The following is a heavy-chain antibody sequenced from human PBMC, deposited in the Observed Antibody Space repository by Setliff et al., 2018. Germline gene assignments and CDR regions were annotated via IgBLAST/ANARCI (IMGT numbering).Heavy chain of an antibody. Sequence: PSETLSLTCTVSGGSISSSSYYWGWIRQPPGKGLEWIGSIYYSGSTYYNPSLKSRVTISVDTSKNQFSLKPSSVTAADTAVYYCARSKSSSGWLNWFDPWGQGTLVTVSS. V-gene: IGHV4-39*07. D-gene: IGHD6-19*01. CDR1: GGSISSSSYY. CDR3: ARSKSSSGWLNWFDP. J-gene: IGHJ5*02. CDR2: IYYSGST.